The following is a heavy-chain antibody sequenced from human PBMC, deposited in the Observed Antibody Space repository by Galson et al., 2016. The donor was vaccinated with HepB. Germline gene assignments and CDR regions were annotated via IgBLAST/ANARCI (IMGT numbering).Heavy chain of an antibody. CDR1: GFTFSIHD. CDR3: ARGKSLLTMPWNYGLDV. V-gene: IGHV3-13*01. D-gene: IGHD4/OR15-4a*01. J-gene: IGHJ6*02. Sequence: SLRLSCAASGFTFSIHDMHWVRQAPGKGLEWVSAIETAGDTYYADSVKGRFTISRENAKSSLYLQMNSLRAGDTAVYYCARGKSLLTMPWNYGLDVWGQGTPVTVSS. CDR2: IETAGDT.